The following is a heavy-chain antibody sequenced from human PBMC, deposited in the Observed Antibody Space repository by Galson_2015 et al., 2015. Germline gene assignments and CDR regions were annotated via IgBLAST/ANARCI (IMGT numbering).Heavy chain of an antibody. Sequence: SLRLSCAASGFTFSSYSMNWVRQAPGKGLEWVSSTSSSSSYIYYADSVKGRFTISRDNAKNSLYLQMNSLRAEDTAVYYCARDRDSSGYVSPDDAFDIWGQGTMVTVSS. CDR3: ARDRDSSGYVSPDDAFDI. J-gene: IGHJ3*02. V-gene: IGHV3-21*01. D-gene: IGHD3-22*01. CDR1: GFTFSSYS. CDR2: TSSSSSYI.